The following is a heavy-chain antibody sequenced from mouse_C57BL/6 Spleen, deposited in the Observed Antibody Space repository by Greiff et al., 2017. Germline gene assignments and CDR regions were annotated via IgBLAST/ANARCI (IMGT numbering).Heavy chain of an antibody. CDR2: IDPNSGGT. Sequence: VQLQQSGAELVKPGASVKLSCKASGYTFTSYWMHWVKQRPGRGLEWIGRIDPNSGGTKYNEKFKSKATLTVDKPSSTAYMQLSSLTSEDSAVYYGASDYYGSSYVGIDYWGQGTTLTVSS. D-gene: IGHD1-1*01. CDR3: ASDYYGSSYVGIDY. CDR1: GYTFTSYW. J-gene: IGHJ2*01. V-gene: IGHV1-72*01.